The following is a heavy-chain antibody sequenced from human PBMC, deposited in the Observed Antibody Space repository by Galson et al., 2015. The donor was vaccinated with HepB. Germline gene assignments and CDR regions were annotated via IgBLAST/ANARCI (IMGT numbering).Heavy chain of an antibody. CDR2: ISGSGGST. CDR1: GFTFSSYA. V-gene: IGHV3-23*01. J-gene: IGHJ4*02. Sequence: SLRLSCAASGFTFSSYAMSWVRQAPGKGLEWVSAISGSGGSTYYADSVKGRFTISRDNSKNTLYLQMNSLRAEDTAVYYCAKAPAVGIAAAGNNFDYWGQGTLVTVSS. D-gene: IGHD6-13*01. CDR3: AKAPAVGIAAAGNNFDY.